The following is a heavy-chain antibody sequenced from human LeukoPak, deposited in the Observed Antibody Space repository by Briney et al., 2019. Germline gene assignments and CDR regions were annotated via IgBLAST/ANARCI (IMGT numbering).Heavy chain of an antibody. V-gene: IGHV3-53*01. CDR1: GFTVSNNY. CDR2: IYSGGST. Sequence: GGSLRLSCAASGFTVSNNYMSWVRQAPGKGLEWVSVIYSGGSTYYADSVKGRFTVSRDTSKNTLSLQMNSLRAEDTAVYYCASLSLGHYWGQGTLVTVSS. D-gene: IGHD6-6*01. CDR3: ASLSLGHY. J-gene: IGHJ4*02.